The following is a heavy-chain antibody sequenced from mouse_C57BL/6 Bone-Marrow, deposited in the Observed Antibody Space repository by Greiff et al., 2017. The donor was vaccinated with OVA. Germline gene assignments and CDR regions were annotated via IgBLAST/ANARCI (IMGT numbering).Heavy chain of an antibody. J-gene: IGHJ2*01. Sequence: QVQLQQPGAELVRPGSSVKLSCKASGYTFTSYWMDWVKQRPGQGLEWIGNIYPSDSETHYNQKFKDKATLTVDKSSSTAYMQLSSLTSEDSAVYYCAREGGYDYSFDYWGQGTTLTVSS. V-gene: IGHV1-61*01. D-gene: IGHD2-4*01. CDR2: IYPSDSET. CDR3: AREGGYDYSFDY. CDR1: GYTFTSYW.